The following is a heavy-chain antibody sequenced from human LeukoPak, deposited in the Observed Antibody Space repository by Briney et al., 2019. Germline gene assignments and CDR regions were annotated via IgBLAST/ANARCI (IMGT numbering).Heavy chain of an antibody. CDR3: ARGPGHGWYECNY. CDR1: GGTFISYA. V-gene: IGHV1-69*06. J-gene: IGHJ4*02. Sequence: SVKVSCKASGGTFISYAISWVRQAPGQGLEWMGGVIPIFGTANYAQKFQGRVTITADKSTSTAHMELSSLRSEDTAVYYCARGPGHGWYECNYWGQGTLVTVSS. D-gene: IGHD6-19*01. CDR2: VIPIFGTA.